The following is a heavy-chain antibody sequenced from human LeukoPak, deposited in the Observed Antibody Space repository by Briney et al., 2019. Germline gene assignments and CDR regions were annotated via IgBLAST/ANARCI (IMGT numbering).Heavy chain of an antibody. V-gene: IGHV4-34*01. CDR1: GGSFSGYY. D-gene: IGHD2-15*01. CDR2: INHSGST. J-gene: IGHJ1*01. CDR3: ARPRYCSGGSCYSGYFQH. Sequence: PSETLSLTCAVYGGSFSGYYWSWIRQPPGKGLEWIGEINHSGSTNYNPSLKSRVTISVDTSKNQFSLKLSSVTAADTAVYYCARPRYCSGGSCYSGYFQHWGQGTLVTVSS.